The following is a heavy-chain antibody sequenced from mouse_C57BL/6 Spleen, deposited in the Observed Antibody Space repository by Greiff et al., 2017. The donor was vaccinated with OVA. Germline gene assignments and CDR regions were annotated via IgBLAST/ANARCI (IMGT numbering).Heavy chain of an antibody. J-gene: IGHJ3*01. CDR2: IDPSDSYT. CDR3: ARRPYYGSTPWFAY. D-gene: IGHD1-1*01. Sequence: QVQLQQPGAELVMPGASVKLSCKASGYTFTSYWMHWVKQRPGQGLEWIGEIDPSDSYTNYNQKFKGKSTLTVDKSSSTAYMQLSSLTSEDAAVYYCARRPYYGSTPWFAYWGQGTLVTVSA. V-gene: IGHV1-69*01. CDR1: GYTFTSYW.